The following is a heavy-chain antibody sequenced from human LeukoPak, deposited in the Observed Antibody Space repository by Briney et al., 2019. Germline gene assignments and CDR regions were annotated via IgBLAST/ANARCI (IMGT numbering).Heavy chain of an antibody. V-gene: IGHV4-38-2*02. CDR3: ARVGLTMVRGVIISGYYYYYMDV. CDR1: GYSISSGYY. D-gene: IGHD3-10*01. CDR2: IDHSGST. Sequence: SETLSLTCTVSGYSISSGYYWGWIRQPPGKGLEWTGSIDHSGSTYYNPSLKSRVTISVDTSKNQFSLKLSSVTAADTAVYYCARVGLTMVRGVIISGYYYYYMDVWGKGTTVTVSS. J-gene: IGHJ6*03.